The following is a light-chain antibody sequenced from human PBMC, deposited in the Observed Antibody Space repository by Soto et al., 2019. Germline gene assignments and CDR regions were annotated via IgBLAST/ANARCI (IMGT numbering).Light chain of an antibody. CDR3: ETWDSNIHWV. CDR1: SGHSSYI. CDR2: LEGSGSY. Sequence: QSVLTQSSSASASLGSSVKLTCTLSSGHSSYIIAWHQQQPGKAPRYLMKLEGSGSYNKGSGVPDLSSGSSSRADRYVTIAIHQFEDDADYYCETWDSNIHWVFGGGTKLTVL. J-gene: IGLJ3*02. V-gene: IGLV4-60*02.